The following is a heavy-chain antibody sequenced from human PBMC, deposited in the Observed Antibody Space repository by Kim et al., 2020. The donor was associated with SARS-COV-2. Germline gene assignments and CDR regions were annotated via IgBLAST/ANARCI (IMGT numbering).Heavy chain of an antibody. V-gene: IGHV3-11*05. J-gene: IGHJ4*02. CDR1: GFTFSDYY. Sequence: GGSLILSCAASGFTFSDYYMSWIRQAPGKGLEWVSYISSSSSYTNYADSVKGRFTISRDNAKNSLYLQMNSLRAEDTAVYYCARAGRDDSSGYYGDYWGQGTLVTVSS. CDR3: ARAGRDDSSGYYGDY. D-gene: IGHD3-22*01. CDR2: ISSSSSYT.